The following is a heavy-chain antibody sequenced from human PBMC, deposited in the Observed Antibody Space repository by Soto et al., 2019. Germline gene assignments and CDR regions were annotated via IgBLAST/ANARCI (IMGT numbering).Heavy chain of an antibody. D-gene: IGHD3-16*02. CDR3: ARASLGWQYYYYYYGMDV. V-gene: IGHV1-8*01. J-gene: IGHJ6*02. CDR2: MNPNSGNT. Sequence: ASVKVSCKASGYTFTSYDINWVRQATGQGLEWMGWMNPNSGNTGYAQKLQGRVTMTKNTSISTAYMELSSLRSEDTAVYYCARASLGWQYYYYYYGMDVWGQGTTVTVSS. CDR1: GYTFTSYD.